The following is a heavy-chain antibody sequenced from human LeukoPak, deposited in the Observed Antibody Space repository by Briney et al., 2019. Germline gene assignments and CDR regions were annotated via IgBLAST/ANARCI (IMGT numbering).Heavy chain of an antibody. CDR2: IYTSGST. CDR3: ARDYCSSTSCYSLGWFDP. D-gene: IGHD2-2*02. J-gene: IGHJ5*02. V-gene: IGHV4-61*02. CDR1: GGSISSGSYY. Sequence: SQTLSLTCTVSGGSISSGSYYWSWIRQPAGKGLEWIGRIYTSGSTNYNPSLKSRVTISVGTSKNQFSLKLSSVTAADTAVYYCARDYCSSTSCYSLGWFDPWGQGTLVTVSS.